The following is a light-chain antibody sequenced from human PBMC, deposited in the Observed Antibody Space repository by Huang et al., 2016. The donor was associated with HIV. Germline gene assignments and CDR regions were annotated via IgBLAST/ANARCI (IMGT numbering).Light chain of an antibody. CDR3: QQYSSSPYS. Sequence: EIELTQSPGTLSLSVGERVTLSCRASPSINSRHLAWYQQKPGQAPRLFSYGASSRSTGIPDRFSGSVSGTDFTLTISGLEPEDFAVYYCQQYSSSPYSFGQGTKLEIK. CDR1: PSINSRH. J-gene: IGKJ2*01. V-gene: IGKV3-20*01. CDR2: GAS.